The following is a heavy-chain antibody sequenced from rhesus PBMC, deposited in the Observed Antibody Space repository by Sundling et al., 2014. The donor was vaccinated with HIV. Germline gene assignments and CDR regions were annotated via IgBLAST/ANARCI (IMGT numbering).Heavy chain of an antibody. V-gene: IGHV4-93*01. CDR1: GGSISDNDF. D-gene: IGHD6-13*01. J-gene: IGHJ4*01. Sequence: QVQLQESGPGLVKPSETLSLTCAVSGGSISDNDFWNWIRQSPRKGLEWIGGIYGSGGSTEHNPSLKSRVTIAKDTSKNQFSLKLSSVTAADTAVYYCARSRVRYGSWFDYWGQGVLVTVSS. CDR2: IYGSGGST. CDR3: ARSRVRYGSWFDY.